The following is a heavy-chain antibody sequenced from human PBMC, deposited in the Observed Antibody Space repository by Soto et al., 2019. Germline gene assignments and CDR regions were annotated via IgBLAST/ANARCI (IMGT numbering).Heavy chain of an antibody. CDR2: INNDGSST. D-gene: IGHD3-16*01. CDR3: ARDLGGPDY. V-gene: IGHV3-74*01. Sequence: GSLRRSCAASGFTLNNDWMHWVREAPGKGLVWVPRINNDGSSTAYADPVKGRFTISRDNAKNTLYLQMNSLRAEDTAIYYCARDLGGPDYWGQGTLVTISS. CDR1: GFTLNNDW. J-gene: IGHJ4*02.